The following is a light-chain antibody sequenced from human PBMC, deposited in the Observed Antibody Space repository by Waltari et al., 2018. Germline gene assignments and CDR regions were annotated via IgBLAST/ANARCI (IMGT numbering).Light chain of an antibody. J-gene: IGKJ3*01. Sequence: DIQMTQSPSSLSASVGDRVTITCQASQGISNNLAWYQQKPGKLPNLLIYKASILQSGGPSRFSVGASGTDFSLTIRSLEPEDFAAYYCQNGYGTPITFGPVTKLEIK. CDR1: QGISNN. CDR3: QNGYGTPIT. CDR2: KAS. V-gene: IGKV1-NL1*01.